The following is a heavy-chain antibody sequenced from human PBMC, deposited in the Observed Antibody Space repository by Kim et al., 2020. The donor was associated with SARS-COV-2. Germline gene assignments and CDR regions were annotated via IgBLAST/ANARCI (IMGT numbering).Heavy chain of an antibody. Sequence: GGSLRLSCSASGFTFSSYAMHWVRQAPGKGLEYVSAISSNGGSTYYADSVKGRFTISRDNSKNTLYLQMSSLRAEDTAVYYCVKDMLAVAGPTNTYYYYYYYGMDVWGQGTTVTVSS. D-gene: IGHD6-19*01. J-gene: IGHJ6*02. CDR1: GFTFSSYA. CDR3: VKDMLAVAGPTNTYYYYYYYGMDV. V-gene: IGHV3-64D*09. CDR2: ISSNGGST.